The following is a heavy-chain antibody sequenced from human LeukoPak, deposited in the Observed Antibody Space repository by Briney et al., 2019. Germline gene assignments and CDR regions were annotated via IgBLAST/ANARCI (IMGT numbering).Heavy chain of an antibody. Sequence: GGSLRLSCAASGFTFNTYSMNWVRQAPGKGLEWVSCISSSSSYMYYADSVKGRFTISRDNSKNTLYLQLNSLKTEDTAVYYCARGARGSGWRVFDIWGQGTMVTVSS. D-gene: IGHD6-19*01. J-gene: IGHJ3*02. CDR1: GFTFNTYS. V-gene: IGHV3-21*01. CDR3: ARGARGSGWRVFDI. CDR2: ISSSSSYM.